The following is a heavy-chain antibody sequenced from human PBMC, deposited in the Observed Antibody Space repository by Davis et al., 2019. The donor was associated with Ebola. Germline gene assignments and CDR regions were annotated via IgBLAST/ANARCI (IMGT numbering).Heavy chain of an antibody. CDR1: GFTFSSYA. Sequence: PGGSLRLSCAASGFTFSSYAMHWVRQAPGKGLEWVAFISYDGSNKYYADSVKGRFTISRDNAKNTLYLQMNSLRAEDTAVYYCARDYGLDVWGQGTTVTVSS. J-gene: IGHJ6*02. CDR3: ARDYGLDV. V-gene: IGHV3-30*04. CDR2: ISYDGSNK.